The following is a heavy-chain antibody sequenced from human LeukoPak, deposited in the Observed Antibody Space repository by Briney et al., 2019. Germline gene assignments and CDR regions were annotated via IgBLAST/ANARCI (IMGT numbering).Heavy chain of an antibody. CDR1: GGSISSGGYY. CDR2: IYYSGST. D-gene: IGHD3-3*01. CDR3: ARVPKSLGITIFGVAFHY. V-gene: IGHV4-31*03. J-gene: IGHJ4*02. Sequence: SETLSVTCTVSGGSISSGGYYCSWIRQHPGKGMEWIGYIYYSGSTYYNPSLKSRVTISVDTSKNQFSLKLSSVTAADTAVYYCARVPKSLGITIFGVAFHYWGQGTLVTVSS.